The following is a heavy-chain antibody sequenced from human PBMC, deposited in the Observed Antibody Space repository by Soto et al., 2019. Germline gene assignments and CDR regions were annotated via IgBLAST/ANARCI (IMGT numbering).Heavy chain of an antibody. D-gene: IGHD2-2*01. Sequence: SVKVSCKASGGTFSSYAISWVRQAPGQGLEWMGGIIPIFGTANYAQKFQGRVTITADESTSTAYMELSSLRSEDTAVYYCARYCSSTSCYDYEVPYYYGMDVWGQGTTVTVSS. CDR2: IIPIFGTA. V-gene: IGHV1-69*13. CDR1: GGTFSSYA. CDR3: ARYCSSTSCYDYEVPYYYGMDV. J-gene: IGHJ6*02.